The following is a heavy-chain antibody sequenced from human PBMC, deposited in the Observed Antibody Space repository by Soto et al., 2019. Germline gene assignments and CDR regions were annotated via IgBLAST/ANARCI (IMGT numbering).Heavy chain of an antibody. CDR3: ARSKYYYDSSGYCEHFDY. J-gene: IGHJ4*02. CDR2: IYHSGST. V-gene: IGHV4-30-2*01. D-gene: IGHD3-22*01. Sequence: PSETLSLTCAVSGGSISSGGYSWSWIRQPPGKGLEWIGYIYHSGSTYYNPSLKSRVTISVDRSKNQFSLKLSSVTAADTAVYYCARSKYYYDSSGYCEHFDYWGQGTLVTVSS. CDR1: GGSISSGGYS.